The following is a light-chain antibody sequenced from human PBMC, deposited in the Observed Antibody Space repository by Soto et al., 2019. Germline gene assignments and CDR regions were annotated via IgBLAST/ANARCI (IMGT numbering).Light chain of an antibody. Sequence: QSVLTQSSSASASLGSSVKLTCTRSSGHSSYIIAWHQQQPGKAPRYLMKLEGSGSYNKGSGVPDRFSGSGSGADRYLTISNLQFEDEADYYCETWDSDTRVFGGGTKVTVL. V-gene: IGLV4-60*02. CDR1: SGHSSYI. CDR3: ETWDSDTRV. CDR2: LEGSGSY. J-gene: IGLJ3*02.